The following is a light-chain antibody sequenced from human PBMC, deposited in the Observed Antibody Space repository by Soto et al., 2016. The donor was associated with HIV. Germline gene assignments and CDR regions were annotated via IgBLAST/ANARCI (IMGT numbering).Light chain of an antibody. CDR2: DDS. CDR3: QVWDSGSDHYV. J-gene: IGLJ1*01. CDR1: NIGSKS. V-gene: IGLV3-21*03. Sequence: SYVLTRPPSVSVAPGKTATISCGGDNIGSKSVHWYYQKPGQAPVLVVYDDSDRPSGIPERFSGSNLGGTATLTISRVEAGDEADYYCQVWDSGSDHYVFGTGTRVTVL.